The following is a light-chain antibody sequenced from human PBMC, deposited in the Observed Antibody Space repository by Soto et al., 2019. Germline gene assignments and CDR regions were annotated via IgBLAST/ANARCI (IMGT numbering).Light chain of an antibody. J-gene: IGKJ1*01. CDR1: QTISSW. CDR2: KAS. CDR3: QHYNSYSEA. V-gene: IGKV1-5*03. Sequence: DIQMTQSPSTLSGSVGDRVTITCRASQTISSWLAWYTQKPGKAPKLLIYKASTLKSGVPSRFRGSGSGTEFTLTISSLQPDDVATYYCQHYNSYSEAFGQGTKVDIK.